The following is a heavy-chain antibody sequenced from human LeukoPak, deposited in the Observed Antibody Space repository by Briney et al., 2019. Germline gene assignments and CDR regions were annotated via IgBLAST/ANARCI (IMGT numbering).Heavy chain of an antibody. Sequence: SETLSLTCTVSGYSISSGYYWGWIRQPPGKGLEWIGSIYHSGSTQYNPSLKSRVTISVDTSKNQFSLKLSSVTAADTAVYYCARCSGSSCYHWFDSWGQGTLVTVSS. D-gene: IGHD2-15*01. CDR2: IYHSGST. J-gene: IGHJ5*01. CDR3: ARCSGSSCYHWFDS. CDR1: GYSISSGYY. V-gene: IGHV4-38-2*02.